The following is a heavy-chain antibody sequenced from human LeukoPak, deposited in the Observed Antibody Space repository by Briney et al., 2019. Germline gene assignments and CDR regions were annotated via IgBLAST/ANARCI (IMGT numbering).Heavy chain of an antibody. D-gene: IGHD1-26*01. CDR2: IYYSGGT. CDR3: ARIPKYSGSYYGAFDI. J-gene: IGHJ3*02. Sequence: SETLSLTCTVSGGSISSYYWSWIRQPPGKGLEWIGYIYYSGGTSYNPSLKSRVTISVDTSKNQFSLKLSSVTAADTAVYYCARIPKYSGSYYGAFDIWGQGTMVTVSS. V-gene: IGHV4-59*08. CDR1: GGSISSYY.